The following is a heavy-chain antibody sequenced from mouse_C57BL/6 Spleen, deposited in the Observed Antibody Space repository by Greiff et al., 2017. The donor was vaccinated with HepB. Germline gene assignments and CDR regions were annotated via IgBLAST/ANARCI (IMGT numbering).Heavy chain of an antibody. CDR2: IDPSDSYT. CDR3: ARVRLGRGDY. CDR1: GYTFTSYW. D-gene: IGHD4-1*01. V-gene: IGHV1-50*01. Sequence: VQLQQPGAELVKPGASVKLSCKASGYTFTSYWMQWVKQRPGQGLEWIGEIDPSDSYTNYNQKFKGKATLTVDTSSSTAYMQLSSLTSEDSAVYYCARVRLGRGDYWGQGTTLTVSS. J-gene: IGHJ2*01.